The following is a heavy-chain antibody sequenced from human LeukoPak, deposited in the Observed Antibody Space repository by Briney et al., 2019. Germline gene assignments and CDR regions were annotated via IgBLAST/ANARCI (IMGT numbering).Heavy chain of an antibody. D-gene: IGHD3-10*01. V-gene: IGHV5-51*01. J-gene: IGHJ5*02. CDR3: ARHSLWFGELSPNWFDP. CDR1: GYSFTSYW. Sequence: GESLKISCKGSGYSFTSYWIGWVRQMPGKGLEWMGIIYPGDSVTRYSPSFQGQVTISADKSISTAYLQWSSLKASDTAMYYCARHSLWFGELSPNWFDPWGQGTLVTVSS. CDR2: IYPGDSVT.